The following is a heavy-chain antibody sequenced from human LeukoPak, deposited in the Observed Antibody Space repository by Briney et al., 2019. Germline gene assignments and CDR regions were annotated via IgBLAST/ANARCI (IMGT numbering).Heavy chain of an antibody. V-gene: IGHV1-2*02. Sequence: GASVKVSCMASGYTCTGYYMHWVRQAPGQGLEWMGWINPNSGGTNYAQKFQGRVTMTRDTSISTAYMELSRLRSDDTAVYYCARDPTVTTVTTEGGFDYWGQGTLVTVSS. CDR3: ARDPTVTTVTTEGGFDY. CDR2: INPNSGGT. D-gene: IGHD4-17*01. CDR1: GYTCTGYY. J-gene: IGHJ4*02.